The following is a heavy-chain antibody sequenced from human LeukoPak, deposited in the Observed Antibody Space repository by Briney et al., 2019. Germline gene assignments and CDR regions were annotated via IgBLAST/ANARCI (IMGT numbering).Heavy chain of an antibody. Sequence: GGSLRLSCAASGFTFSSYWMSWVRQAPGKGLGWVANIKQDGSEKYYVDSVKGRFTISRDNAKNSLYLQMNSLRAEDTAVYYCASGGYYDSSGYYDPWGQGTLVTVSS. V-gene: IGHV3-7*01. CDR2: IKQDGSEK. CDR3: ASGGYYDSSGYYDP. D-gene: IGHD3-22*01. J-gene: IGHJ5*02. CDR1: GFTFSSYW.